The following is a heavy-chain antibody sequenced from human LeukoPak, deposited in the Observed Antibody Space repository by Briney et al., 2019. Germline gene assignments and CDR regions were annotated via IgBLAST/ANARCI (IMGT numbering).Heavy chain of an antibody. CDR1: GGSISSYY. J-gene: IGHJ5*02. CDR2: IYYSGST. D-gene: IGHD3-10*01. V-gene: IGHV4-59*12. CDR3: ARMWYYYGSGSYYNCWFDP. Sequence: PSETLSLTCTVSGGSISSYYWSWIRQPPGKGLEWIGYIYYSGSTNYNPSLKSRVTISVDTSKNQFSLKLSSVTAADTAVYYCARMWYYYGSGSYYNCWFDPWGQGTLVTVSS.